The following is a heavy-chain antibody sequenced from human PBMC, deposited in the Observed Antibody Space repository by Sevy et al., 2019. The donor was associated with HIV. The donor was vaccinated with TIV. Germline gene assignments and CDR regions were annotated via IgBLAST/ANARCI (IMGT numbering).Heavy chain of an antibody. J-gene: IGHJ3*02. V-gene: IGHV3-21*01. CDR2: ISSTSSYI. Sequence: GSLRLSCAASGFTFNLYSMNYVRQVPGRGLEWVSSISSTSSYIFYGASVKGRFTISRDNTKNSLYLQMNSLRAEDTAVYYCARGAGDPVGALDIWGQGTMVTVSS. CDR1: GFTFNLYS. CDR3: ARGAGDPVGALDI. D-gene: IGHD4-17*01.